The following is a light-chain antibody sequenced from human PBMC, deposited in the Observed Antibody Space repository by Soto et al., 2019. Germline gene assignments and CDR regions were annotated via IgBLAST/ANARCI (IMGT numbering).Light chain of an antibody. V-gene: IGKV1-39*01. Sequence: DIQMTQSPSSLSASVGDRVTITRRASQSIGSYFNWYQQKPGKAPKLLIYAASALESGVPSRFSGSGSGTDFTLTINRLEPEDFAVYYCQQYGSSPLTFGGGTKVDIK. CDR1: QSIGSY. CDR3: QQYGSSPLT. J-gene: IGKJ4*01. CDR2: AAS.